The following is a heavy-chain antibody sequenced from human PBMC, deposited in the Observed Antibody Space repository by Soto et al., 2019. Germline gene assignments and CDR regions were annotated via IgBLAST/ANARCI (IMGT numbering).Heavy chain of an antibody. D-gene: IGHD1-1*01. CDR2: ISAHNGNT. CDR3: ARGRYGDY. CDR1: GYIFTTYG. V-gene: IGHV1-18*01. J-gene: IGHJ4*02. Sequence: QVHLVQSGAEVKKPGASVKVSCKGSGYIFTTYGITWVRQAPGQGLEWMGWISAHNGNTNYAQKLQGRVTVTRGTSTSTAYMALRNLRSDDTAVYYCARGRYGDYWGQGALVTVSS.